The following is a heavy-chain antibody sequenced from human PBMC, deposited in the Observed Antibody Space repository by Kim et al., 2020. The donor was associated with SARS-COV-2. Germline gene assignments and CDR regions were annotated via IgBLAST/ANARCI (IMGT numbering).Heavy chain of an antibody. Sequence: GGSLRLSCATSGFSFSNHAMHWVRQAPGKGLEWVSVIWYDGSNKYYIDSVKGRFTISRDNSKNTLYLQMNSLRTEDTAVYYCAREGASVYDRAMDPFDIWGQGTMVTVSS. CDR1: GFSFSNHA. CDR2: IWYDGSNK. CDR3: AREGASVYDRAMDPFDI. D-gene: IGHD5-12*01. V-gene: IGHV3-33*01. J-gene: IGHJ3*02.